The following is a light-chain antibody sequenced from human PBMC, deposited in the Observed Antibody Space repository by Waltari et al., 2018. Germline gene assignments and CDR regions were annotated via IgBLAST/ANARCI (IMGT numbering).Light chain of an antibody. CDR1: QNIANA. CDR2: DAT. V-gene: IGKV3-11*01. CDR3: HQETN. J-gene: IGKJ5*01. Sequence: EIVLTQSPATVSLSPGERATLSCRASQNIANALAWYQQKPGQAPRLLIYDATNRATGIPARFSGSGSGTDFSLSITSLEPEDSAVYYCHQETNFGQGTRLEI.